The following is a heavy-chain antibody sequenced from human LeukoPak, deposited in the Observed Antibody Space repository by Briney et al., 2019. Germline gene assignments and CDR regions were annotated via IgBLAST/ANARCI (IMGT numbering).Heavy chain of an antibody. CDR3: AKEVRESAWYYFDY. CDR2: IRSSGVST. Sequence: PGGSLRLSCAASGFTFNTYAMSWVRQAPGKGLELVSGIRSSGVSTYYADSVKGRFTISRDNSKNTLYLQMNSLRAEDTAVYYCAKEVRESAWYYFDYWGQGTLVTVSS. J-gene: IGHJ4*02. V-gene: IGHV3-23*01. CDR1: GFTFNTYA. D-gene: IGHD3-10*01.